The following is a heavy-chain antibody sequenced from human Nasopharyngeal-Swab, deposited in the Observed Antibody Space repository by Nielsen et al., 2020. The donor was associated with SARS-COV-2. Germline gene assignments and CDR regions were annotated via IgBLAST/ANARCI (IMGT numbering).Heavy chain of an antibody. V-gene: IGHV3-11*04. D-gene: IGHD5-18*01. CDR2: ISSSGYTI. J-gene: IGHJ4*02. CDR3: ARARRGYSYGYMDDC. Sequence: LSLTCTVSGGSISSSSYYWGWIRQAPGKGLEWVSCISSSGYTIYYADSVKGRFTISRDNAKNSLFLQMNSLRAEDTAVYYCARARRGYSYGYMDDCWGQGTLVTVSS. CDR1: GGSISSSSYY.